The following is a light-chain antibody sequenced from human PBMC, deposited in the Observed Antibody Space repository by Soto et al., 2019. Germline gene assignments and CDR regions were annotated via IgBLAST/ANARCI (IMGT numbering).Light chain of an antibody. Sequence: VVLTQSPGTLSLYPGDRATLSCRASRSVNGNYLAWYQQKPGQAPRLVIYDIFTRATGVPTRISGSGSGTEFTLTISSLQSEDFAVYYCQQYNSWPLTFGGGTKVDIK. CDR1: RSVNGNY. J-gene: IGKJ4*01. V-gene: IGKV3D-15*01. CDR2: DIF. CDR3: QQYNSWPLT.